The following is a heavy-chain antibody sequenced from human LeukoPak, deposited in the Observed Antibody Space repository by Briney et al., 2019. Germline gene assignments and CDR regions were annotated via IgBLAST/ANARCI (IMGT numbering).Heavy chain of an antibody. V-gene: IGHV4-39*01. CDR1: GGSISSSSYY. CDR2: IYYSGST. D-gene: IGHD6-13*01. J-gene: IGHJ4*02. Sequence: KPSETLSLTCTVSGGSISSSSYYWGWMRQPPGKGLEWIGSIYYSGSTYYNPSLKSRVTISVDTSKNQFSLKLSSVTAADTAVYYCARMPMNSSNGLTRGRDYWGQGTLVTVSS. CDR3: ARMPMNSSNGLTRGRDY.